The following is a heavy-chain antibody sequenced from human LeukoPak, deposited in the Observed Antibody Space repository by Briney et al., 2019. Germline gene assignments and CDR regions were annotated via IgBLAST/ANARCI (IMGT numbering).Heavy chain of an antibody. J-gene: IGHJ3*02. CDR3: ARQIPRREGYNPNAFDI. CDR2: IYYSGST. CDR1: GGSISSYY. Sequence: SETLSLTCTVSGGSISSYYWSWIRQPPGKGLEWIGYIYYSGSTNYNPSLKSRVTISVDTSKNQFSLKLSSETAADTAVYYCARQIPRREGYNPNAFDIWGQGTMVTVSS. D-gene: IGHD5-24*01. V-gene: IGHV4-59*08.